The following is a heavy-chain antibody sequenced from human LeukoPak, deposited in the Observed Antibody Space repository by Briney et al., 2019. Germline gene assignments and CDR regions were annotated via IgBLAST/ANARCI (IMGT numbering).Heavy chain of an antibody. Sequence: ASVKVSCKASGYTFTSYGISWVRQAPGQGLEWMGWISAYNGNTNYAQKLQGRVTMTTDTSTSTAYMELRSLRSDDTAVYYCARDGRVGYYGSGSYSNYYYYMDVWGKGTTVTISS. CDR2: ISAYNGNT. V-gene: IGHV1-18*01. CDR3: ARDGRVGYYGSGSYSNYYYYMDV. J-gene: IGHJ6*03. D-gene: IGHD3-10*01. CDR1: GYTFTSYG.